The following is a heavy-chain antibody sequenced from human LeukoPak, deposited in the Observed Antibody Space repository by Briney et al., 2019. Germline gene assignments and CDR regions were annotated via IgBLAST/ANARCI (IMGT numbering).Heavy chain of an antibody. CDR3: ARDAEMPTTELDY. CDR2: INPKSGST. Sequence: ASVKVSCKASRYTFTAYYLHWVRQAPGRGLEWMGWINPKSGSTMSAETFEGRVTMTRDTSSATAYLELNSLRSDDTAVYYCARDAEMPTTELDYWGQGTLVTVSS. J-gene: IGHJ4*02. V-gene: IGHV1-2*02. D-gene: IGHD5-24*01. CDR1: RYTFTAYY.